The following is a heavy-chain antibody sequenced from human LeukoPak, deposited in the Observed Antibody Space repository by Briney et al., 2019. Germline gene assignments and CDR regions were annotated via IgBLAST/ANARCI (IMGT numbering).Heavy chain of an antibody. CDR1: GYIFSNYW. CDR3: ARHVHHDYGDYRLDY. V-gene: IGHV5-51*01. CDR2: IYPGDSDI. D-gene: IGHD4-17*01. J-gene: IGHJ4*02. Sequence: GESLKISCKGSGYIFSNYWIGWVRQMPGKGLGWMGIIYPGDSDIMYSPSFQGQVTISADTSISTAYLQWSSLRASDTAMYFCARHVHHDYGDYRLDYWGQGTLVTVSS.